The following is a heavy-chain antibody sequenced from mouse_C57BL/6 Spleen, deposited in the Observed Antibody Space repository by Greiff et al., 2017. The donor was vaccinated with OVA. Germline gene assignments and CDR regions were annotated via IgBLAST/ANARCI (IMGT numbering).Heavy chain of an antibody. J-gene: IGHJ3*01. CDR3: ARGEAQATFAY. CDR2: IDPSDSET. D-gene: IGHD3-2*02. CDR1: GYTFTSYW. Sequence: QVQLQQPGAELVRPGSSVKLSCKASGYTFTSYWMHWVKQRPIQGLEWIGNIDPSDSETHYNQKFKDKATLTVDKSSSTAYMQLSSLTSEDSAVYYWARGEAQATFAYWGQGTLVTVSA. V-gene: IGHV1-52*01.